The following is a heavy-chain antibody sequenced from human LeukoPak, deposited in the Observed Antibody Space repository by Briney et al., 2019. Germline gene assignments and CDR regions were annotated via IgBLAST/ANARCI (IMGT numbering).Heavy chain of an antibody. CDR3: ARGAPGSYCSGGSCPYFDY. CDR1: GYTFSSYD. Sequence: ASVNVSCKASGYTFSSYDINWVRQATGQGIEWMGWVNPNSGHTGYAQKFQGRVTMTRNTSITTAYMELSSLTSEDTAVYYCARGAPGSYCSGGSCPYFDYWGQGTLVSVSS. V-gene: IGHV1-8*01. CDR2: VNPNSGHT. J-gene: IGHJ4*02. D-gene: IGHD2-15*01.